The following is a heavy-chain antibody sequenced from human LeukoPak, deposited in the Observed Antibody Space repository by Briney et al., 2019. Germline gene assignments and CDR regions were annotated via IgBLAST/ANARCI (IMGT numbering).Heavy chain of an antibody. J-gene: IGHJ3*02. Sequence: SETLSLTCTVSGYSISSGYYWGWIRQPPGKGLEWIGSIYYSGSTYYNPSLKSRVTISVDTSKNQFSLKLSSVTAADTAVYYCARSNWGQQLVRDAFDIWGQGTMVTVSS. CDR3: ARSNWGQQLVRDAFDI. V-gene: IGHV4-38-2*02. D-gene: IGHD6-13*01. CDR1: GYSISSGYY. CDR2: IYYSGST.